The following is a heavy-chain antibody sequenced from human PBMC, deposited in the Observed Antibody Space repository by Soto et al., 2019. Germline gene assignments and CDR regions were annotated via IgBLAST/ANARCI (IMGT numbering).Heavy chain of an antibody. V-gene: IGHV3-48*03. CDR3: AREGGTSSRNYLYYYGMDV. D-gene: IGHD6-6*01. CDR2: ISSSGNTM. Sequence: GGSLRLSCAASGFTFSDYEINWVRQAPGKGLEWVSYISSSGNTMYYADSVKGRFTISRDNSKKSLYLQMNSLRADDTAVYYCAREGGTSSRNYLYYYGMDVWGRGTTVTVSS. CDR1: GFTFSDYE. J-gene: IGHJ6*02.